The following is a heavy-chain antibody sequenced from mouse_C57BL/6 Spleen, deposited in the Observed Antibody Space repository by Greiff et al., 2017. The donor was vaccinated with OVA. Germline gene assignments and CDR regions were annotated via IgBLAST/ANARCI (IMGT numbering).Heavy chain of an antibody. Sequence: VKLMESGAELVRPGASVKLSCKASGYTFTDYYINWVKQRPGQGLEWIARIYPGSGNTYYNEKFKGKATLTAEKSSSTAYMQLSSLTSEDSAVYFCARHGSSEYFDVWGTGTTVTVSS. V-gene: IGHV1-76*01. CDR2: IYPGSGNT. CDR3: ARHGSSEYFDV. D-gene: IGHD1-1*01. CDR1: GYTFTDYY. J-gene: IGHJ1*03.